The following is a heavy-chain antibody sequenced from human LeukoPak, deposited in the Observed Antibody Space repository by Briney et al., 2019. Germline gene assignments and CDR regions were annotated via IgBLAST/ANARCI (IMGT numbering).Heavy chain of an antibody. CDR1: GFTFSSCS. CDR3: ARGPTLRYDILTGYYYFDY. J-gene: IGHJ4*02. Sequence: GGSLRLSCAASGFTFSSCSMNWVRQAPGKGLDWVSYISSSSTTIYYADSVKGRFTISRDNAKNSLYLQMNSLRAEDTAVYYCARGPTLRYDILTGYYYFDYWGQGTLVTVSS. V-gene: IGHV3-48*01. D-gene: IGHD3-9*01. CDR2: ISSSSTTI.